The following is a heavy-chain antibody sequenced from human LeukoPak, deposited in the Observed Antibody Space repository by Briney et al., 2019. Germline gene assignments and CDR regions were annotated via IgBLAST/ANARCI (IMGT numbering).Heavy chain of an antibody. J-gene: IGHJ3*02. Sequence: GGSLRLSCAASGFTFSSYAMSWVRQAPGKGLQWVSTITGTTHYADSVRGRFTISRDNSKNILYLQMNSLSTEDTAIYYCAKAFREYGSSTYSSFDIWGQGTMVPVSS. CDR1: GFTFSSYA. V-gene: IGHV3-23*01. D-gene: IGHD6-13*01. CDR3: AKAFREYGSSTYSSFDI. CDR2: ITGTT.